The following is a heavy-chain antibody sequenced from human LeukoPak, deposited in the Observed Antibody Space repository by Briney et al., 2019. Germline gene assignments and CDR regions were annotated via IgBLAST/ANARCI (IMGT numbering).Heavy chain of an antibody. V-gene: IGHV4-39*01. CDR2: IYYSGST. Sequence: PSETLSLTCTVSGGSISSSSYYWGWIRQPPGKGLEWIGSIYYSGSTYYNPSLKSRVTISLDPSKNHFSLKLSSVTAADTAVYYCARNPLRLGEFVSAFDIWGQGTMVTVSS. CDR1: GGSISSSSYY. CDR3: ARNPLRLGEFVSAFDI. J-gene: IGHJ3*02. D-gene: IGHD3-16*01.